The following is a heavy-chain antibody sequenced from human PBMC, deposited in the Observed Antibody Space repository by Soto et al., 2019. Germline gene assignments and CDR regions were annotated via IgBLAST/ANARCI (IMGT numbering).Heavy chain of an antibody. J-gene: IGHJ3*01. D-gene: IGHD3-3*01. CDR2: ISAYNGNT. Sequence: ASVKFSCKASGYTFTSYGISWVRQAPGQGLEWMGWISAYNGNTNYAQKLQGRVTMTTDTSRGTAYLELRSLRSDDRAVYYCARVFEYYDFWRGPQDVFDFGGKGTMVPVSS. CDR3: ARVFEYYDFWRGPQDVFDF. CDR1: GYTFTSYG. V-gene: IGHV1-18*04.